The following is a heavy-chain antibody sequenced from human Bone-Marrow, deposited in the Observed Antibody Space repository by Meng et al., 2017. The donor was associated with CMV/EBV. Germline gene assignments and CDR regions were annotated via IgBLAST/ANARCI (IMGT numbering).Heavy chain of an antibody. Sequence: GGPLRLSCAASGFTFSSYWMSWVRQAPGKGLEWVANIKQDGSEKYYVDSVKGRFTISRDNAKNSLYLQMNSLRAEDTAVYYCARGSFRVQTLYWGQGTLVTVSS. D-gene: IGHD3-10*01. CDR3: ARGSFRVQTLY. CDR2: IKQDGSEK. V-gene: IGHV3-7*01. J-gene: IGHJ4*02. CDR1: GFTFSSYW.